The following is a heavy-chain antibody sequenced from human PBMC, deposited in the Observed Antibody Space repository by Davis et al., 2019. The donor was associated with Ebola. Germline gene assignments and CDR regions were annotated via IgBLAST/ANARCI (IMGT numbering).Heavy chain of an antibody. J-gene: IGHJ6*02. CDR1: GGSISGHY. D-gene: IGHD1/OR15-1a*01. V-gene: IGHV4-59*11. CDR2: ISHSGST. Sequence: SETLSLTCTVSGGSISGHYWSWIRQPPGKGLEWIGYISHSGSTNYSPSLTSRVTISVDTSKNQFSLKLTSVTAADTAVYYCARFNWNTYYSYGLDVWGQGTTVTVSS. CDR3: ARFNWNTYYSYGLDV.